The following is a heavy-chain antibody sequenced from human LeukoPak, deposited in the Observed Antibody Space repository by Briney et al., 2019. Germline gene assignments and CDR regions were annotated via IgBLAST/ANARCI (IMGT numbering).Heavy chain of an antibody. V-gene: IGHV1-46*01. CDR2: INPSGGST. D-gene: IGHD3-22*01. CDR1: GYTFTSYY. CDR3: AREAGYSSGYYYSVEY. J-gene: IGHJ4*02. Sequence: GASVKVSCKASGYTFTSYYMHWVRQAPGQGLEWMGIINPSGGSTSYAQKFQGRVTMTRDTSTSTVYMELSSLRSEDTAVYYCAREAGYSSGYYYSVEYWGQGTLVTVSS.